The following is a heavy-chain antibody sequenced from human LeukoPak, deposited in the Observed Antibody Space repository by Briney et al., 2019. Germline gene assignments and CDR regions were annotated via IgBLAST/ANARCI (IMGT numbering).Heavy chain of an antibody. CDR1: GGTFSSYA. CDR2: IIPIFGTA. CDR3: ARETYSSGWYGGFDY. V-gene: IGHV1-69*05. J-gene: IGHJ4*02. D-gene: IGHD6-19*01. Sequence: GSSVKVSCKASGGTFSSYAISWVRQAPGQGLEWMGGIIPIFGTANYAQKFQGRVTITTDESTSTAYMELSSLRSEDTAVYYCARETYSSGWYGGFDYWGQGTLVTVSS.